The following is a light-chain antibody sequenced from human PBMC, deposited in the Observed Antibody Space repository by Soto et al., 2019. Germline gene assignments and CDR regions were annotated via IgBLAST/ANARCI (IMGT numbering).Light chain of an antibody. J-gene: IGLJ1*01. Sequence: QSVLTQPRSVSGSPGQSVTISCTGTSSDVGAYNYVSWYQRHAGMGPKVIIHDVSARPSGVPDRFSASKSGNTASLTISGLQTEHEADYYCSSYAGNYVYVFGDGTNVT. CDR1: SSDVGAYNY. V-gene: IGLV2-11*01. CDR2: DVS. CDR3: SSYAGNYVYV.